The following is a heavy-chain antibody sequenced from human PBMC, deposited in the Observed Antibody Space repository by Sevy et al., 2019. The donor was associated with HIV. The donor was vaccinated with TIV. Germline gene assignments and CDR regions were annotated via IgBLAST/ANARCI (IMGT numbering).Heavy chain of an antibody. CDR3: AKCRSGTHAAFDI. J-gene: IGHJ3*02. CDR2: FSGGGGTT. V-gene: IGHV3-23*01. D-gene: IGHD1-26*01. CDR1: EFTFRSYA. Sequence: GGSLRLSCAASEFTFRSYAMSWVRQAPGKGLEWVSTFSGGGGTTNYADSVKGRFTISRDNSKNTLYLQMNSLRAEDTAVYYCAKCRSGTHAAFDIWGHGTMVTVSS.